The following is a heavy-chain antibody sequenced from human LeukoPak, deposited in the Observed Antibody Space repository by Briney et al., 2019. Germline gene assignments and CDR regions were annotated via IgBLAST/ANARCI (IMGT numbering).Heavy chain of an antibody. J-gene: IGHJ4*02. CDR2: INPNSGGT. D-gene: IGHD3-22*01. V-gene: IGHV1-2*02. CDR3: ARQGGYYDTTSDGY. Sequence: ASVKVSCEASGYTFTGYYMHWVRQAPGQGLEWMGWINPNSGGTNYAQKFQGRVTMTRDTSISTAYMDLSRLRSDDTAVYYCARQGGYYDTTSDGYWGQGTLVTVSS. CDR1: GYTFTGYY.